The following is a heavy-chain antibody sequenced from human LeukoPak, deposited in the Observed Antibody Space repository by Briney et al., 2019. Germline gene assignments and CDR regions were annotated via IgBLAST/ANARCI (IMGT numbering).Heavy chain of an antibody. Sequence: GRSLRLSCAASGFTFSSYGMHWVRQAPGKGLEWGAVISYDGSNKYYADSVKGRFTISRDNSKNRLYLQMNSLRAEDTAVYYCAKGPYSSSWYDYWGQGTLVTVSS. D-gene: IGHD6-13*01. CDR3: AKGPYSSSWYDY. CDR2: ISYDGSNK. CDR1: GFTFSSYG. V-gene: IGHV3-30*18. J-gene: IGHJ4*02.